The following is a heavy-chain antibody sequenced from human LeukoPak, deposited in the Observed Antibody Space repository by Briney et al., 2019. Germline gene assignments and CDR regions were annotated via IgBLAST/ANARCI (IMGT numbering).Heavy chain of an antibody. CDR2: ISSSSSYI. CDR3: ARDSPPEAGYMDV. V-gene: IGHV3-21*01. D-gene: IGHD1-14*01. CDR1: GFTFSSYS. Sequence: PGGSLRLSCAASGFTFSSYSMNWVRQAPGKGLEWVSSISSSSSYIYYADSVKGRFTISRDNAKNSLYLQMNSLRAGDTAVYYCARDSPPEAGYMDVWGKGTTVTVSS. J-gene: IGHJ6*03.